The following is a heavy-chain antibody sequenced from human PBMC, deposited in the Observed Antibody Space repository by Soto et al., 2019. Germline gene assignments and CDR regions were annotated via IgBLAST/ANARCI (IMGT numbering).Heavy chain of an antibody. V-gene: IGHV4-34*01. Sequence: KTSETLSLTCAVYGGSFSGYYRSWIRQPPGKGLEWIGEINHSGSTNYNPSLKSRVTISVDTSKNQFSLKLSSVTAADTAVYYCARGYFYDFWSGYYSNNWFDPWGQGTLVTVSS. CDR1: GGSFSGYY. CDR3: ARGYFYDFWSGYYSNNWFDP. CDR2: INHSGST. D-gene: IGHD3-3*01. J-gene: IGHJ5*02.